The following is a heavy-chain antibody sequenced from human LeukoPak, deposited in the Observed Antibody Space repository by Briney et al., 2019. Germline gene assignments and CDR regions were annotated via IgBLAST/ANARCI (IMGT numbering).Heavy chain of an antibody. V-gene: IGHV3-23*01. CDR2: ISGSGDNT. D-gene: IGHD3-3*01. J-gene: IGHJ4*02. CDR1: GFTFSSYA. CDR3: ATDRGWRTSGYYLYYFEY. Sequence: GGSLRLSCAASGFTFSSYAMSWVRQAPGKGLEWVSGISGSGDNTYYADSVKGRFTISRDNSKNTLYVQVNSLGTEDTAAYYCATDRGWRTSGYYLYYFEYWGQGTLVTYSS.